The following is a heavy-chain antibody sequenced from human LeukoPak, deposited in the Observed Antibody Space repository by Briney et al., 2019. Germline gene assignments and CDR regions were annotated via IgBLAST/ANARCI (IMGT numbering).Heavy chain of an antibody. V-gene: IGHV3-7*01. Sequence: GGSLRLSCAASGFTFSSYAMHWVRQAPGKGLEWVANIKQDGSEKYYVDSVKGRFTISRDNAKNSLYLQMNSLRAEDTAVYYCARQGSSWYYAFDIWGQGTMVTVSS. CDR1: GFTFSSYA. D-gene: IGHD6-13*01. J-gene: IGHJ3*02. CDR3: ARQGSSWYYAFDI. CDR2: IKQDGSEK.